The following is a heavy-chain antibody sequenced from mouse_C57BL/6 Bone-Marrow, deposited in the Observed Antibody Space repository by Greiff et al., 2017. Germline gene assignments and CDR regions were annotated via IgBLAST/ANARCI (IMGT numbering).Heavy chain of an antibody. CDR2: IHPNSGST. Sequence: QVQLQPGAELVKPGASVKLSCKASGYTFTSYWMHWVKQRPGQGLEWIGMIHPNSGSTNYNEKFKSKATLTVDKSSSTAYMQLSSLTSEDSAVYYCARDYSNYEAMDYWGQGTSVTVSS. CDR3: ARDYSNYEAMDY. V-gene: IGHV1-64*01. D-gene: IGHD2-5*01. J-gene: IGHJ4*01. CDR1: GYTFTSYW.